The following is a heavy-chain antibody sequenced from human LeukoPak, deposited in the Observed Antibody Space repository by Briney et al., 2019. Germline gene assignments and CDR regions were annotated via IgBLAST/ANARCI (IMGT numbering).Heavy chain of an antibody. CDR3: ARINWNDLALGMDV. V-gene: IGHV3-30-3*01. D-gene: IGHD1-20*01. J-gene: IGHJ6*02. CDR1: GFTFSSYA. CDR2: ISYDGSNK. Sequence: PGGSLRLSCAASGFTFSSYAMHWVRQAPGKGLEWVAVISYDGSNKYYADSVKGRFTISRDNSKNTLYLQMNSLRAEDTAVYYCARINWNDLALGMDVWGQGTTVTVSS.